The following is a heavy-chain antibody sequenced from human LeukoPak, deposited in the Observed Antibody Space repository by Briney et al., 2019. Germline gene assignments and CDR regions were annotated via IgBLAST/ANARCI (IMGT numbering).Heavy chain of an antibody. J-gene: IGHJ6*03. CDR2: ISSSSSYI. D-gene: IGHD1-26*01. Sequence: GGSLRLSCAASGFTFSSYSMNWVRQAPGKGLEWVSSISSSSSYIYYADSVKGRFTISRDNAKNSPYLQMNSLRAEDTAVYYCARVGGHPHTWELSYYYMDVWGKGTTVTVSS. CDR3: ARVGGHPHTWELSYYYMDV. V-gene: IGHV3-21*01. CDR1: GFTFSSYS.